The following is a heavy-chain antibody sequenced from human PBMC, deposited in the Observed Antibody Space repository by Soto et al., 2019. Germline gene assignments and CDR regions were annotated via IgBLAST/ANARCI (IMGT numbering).Heavy chain of an antibody. CDR2: IWNDGSDK. CDR3: AREGYSSGTYYYYYGMDV. CDR1: GFTFSSYG. V-gene: IGHV3-33*01. Sequence: PGGSLRLSCAASGFTFSSYGMHWVRQAPGKGLEWVAVIWNDGSDKYYADSVKGRFTISRDNSKNTLYLQMNSLRAEDTAVYYCAREGYSSGTYYYYYGMDVWGQGTTVTVSS. J-gene: IGHJ6*02. D-gene: IGHD6-25*01.